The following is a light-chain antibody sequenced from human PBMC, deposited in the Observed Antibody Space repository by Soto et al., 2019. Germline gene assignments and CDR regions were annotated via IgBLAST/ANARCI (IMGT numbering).Light chain of an antibody. J-gene: IGLJ1*01. CDR3: SSYTSSSTVGV. CDR2: DVS. Sequence: QSVLTQPASVSGSPGQSITISCTGTSSDVGGYNYVSWYQQHPGKAPKLMIYDVSNRPSGVSIRFSGSKSGNTASLTISVLQAEDEADYYCSSYTSSSTVGVFGTGTKVSVL. CDR1: SSDVGGYNY. V-gene: IGLV2-14*01.